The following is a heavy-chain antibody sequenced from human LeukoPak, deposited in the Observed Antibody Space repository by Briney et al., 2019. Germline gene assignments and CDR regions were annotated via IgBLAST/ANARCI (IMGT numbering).Heavy chain of an antibody. CDR2: IYSGGST. J-gene: IGHJ6*03. CDR3: ARGSSSSLYYYYMDV. Sequence: PGGSLRLSCAASGFTVSSNYMSWVRQAPGKGLEWVSVIYSGGSTYYADSVKGRFTISRDNSKNTLYLQMNSLGAEDTAVYYCARGSSSSLYYYYMDVWGKGTTVTVSS. V-gene: IGHV3-66*02. CDR1: GFTVSSNY. D-gene: IGHD6-6*01.